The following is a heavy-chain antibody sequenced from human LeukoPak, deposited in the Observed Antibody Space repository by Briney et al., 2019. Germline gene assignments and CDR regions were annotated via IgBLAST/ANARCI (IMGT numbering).Heavy chain of an antibody. V-gene: IGHV3-23*01. D-gene: IGHD2-21*01. CDR2: ISGSGGNT. Sequence: GGPLRFSCAASGFTFSSSAMTWVRQAPGKGLEWVSLISGSGGNTYYADSVKGRFTISRDNSKNTLYPQMNSLRAEDTAVYYCAKDIQCTYWGQGTLVTVSS. CDR3: AKDIQCTY. J-gene: IGHJ4*02. CDR1: GFTFSSSA.